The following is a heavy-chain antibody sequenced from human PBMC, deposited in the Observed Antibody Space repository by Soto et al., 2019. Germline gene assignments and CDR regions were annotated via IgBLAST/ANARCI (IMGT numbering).Heavy chain of an antibody. J-gene: IGHJ4*02. D-gene: IGHD2-2*01. Sequence: KASETLSLTCTVSGGSISSYYWSWIRQPAGKGLEWIGRIYTSGSTNYNPSLKSRVTMSVDTSKNQFSLKLSSVTAADTAVYYCARACSSNSCYDVFDYWGQGTLVTDSS. CDR2: IYTSGST. V-gene: IGHV4-4*07. CDR3: ARACSSNSCYDVFDY. CDR1: GGSISSYY.